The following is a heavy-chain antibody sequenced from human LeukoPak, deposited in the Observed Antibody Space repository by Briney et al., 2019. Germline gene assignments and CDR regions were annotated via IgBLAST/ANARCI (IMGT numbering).Heavy chain of an antibody. V-gene: IGHV3-9*01. J-gene: IGHJ4*02. CDR1: GFNFDDYA. CDR3: ARGLDLGYSDSYGHSYYFDY. D-gene: IGHD3-22*01. Sequence: SLRLSCAASGFNFDDYAMHWVRHAPGKGLEWVSGINWNSGSIGYADSVKGRFTISRDNAKNSLYLQMNSLRAEDTALYYWARGLDLGYSDSYGHSYYFDYWGQGTLVTVSS. CDR2: INWNSGSI.